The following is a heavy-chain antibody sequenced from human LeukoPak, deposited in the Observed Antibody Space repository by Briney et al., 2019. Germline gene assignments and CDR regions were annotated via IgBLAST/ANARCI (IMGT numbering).Heavy chain of an antibody. CDR3: ARGRYFDWLPSNWFDP. J-gene: IGHJ5*02. Sequence: SQTLSLTCTVSGGSISGYYWSWVRQPPGKRLEWLGYIYYSGSTIYNPSLKSRVTISVDTSKNQVSLELSSVTAADTAVYYCARGRYFDWLPSNWFDPWGQGTLVTVSS. CDR2: IYYSGST. V-gene: IGHV4-59*01. CDR1: GGSISGYY. D-gene: IGHD3-9*01.